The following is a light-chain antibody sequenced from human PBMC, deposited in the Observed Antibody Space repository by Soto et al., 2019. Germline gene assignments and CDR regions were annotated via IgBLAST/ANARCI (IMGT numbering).Light chain of an antibody. CDR1: QSVSNY. CDR3: QQYGESPIP. J-gene: IGKJ5*01. V-gene: IGKV3-11*01. CDR2: DAS. Sequence: EIVLTQSLATLSLSPRERATLYCMASQSVSNYLVLYQQKPGQAPRLLIYDASNRATGIPARFSGSGSGTDFTLTITSLEPEDFAVYYCQQYGESPIPVGQGTRLE.